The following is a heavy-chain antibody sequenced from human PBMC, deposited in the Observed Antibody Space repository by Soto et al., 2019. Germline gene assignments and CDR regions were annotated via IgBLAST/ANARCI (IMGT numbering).Heavy chain of an antibody. J-gene: IGHJ3*02. Sequence: SVKVSCKASGGTFSSYAISWVRQAPGQGLEWMGGIIPIFGTANYAQKFQGRVTITADESTSTAYMELSSPRSEDTAVYYCARGGCSGGSCPGSDIWGQGTMVTVSS. V-gene: IGHV1-69*13. CDR2: IIPIFGTA. CDR3: ARGGCSGGSCPGSDI. D-gene: IGHD2-15*01. CDR1: GGTFSSYA.